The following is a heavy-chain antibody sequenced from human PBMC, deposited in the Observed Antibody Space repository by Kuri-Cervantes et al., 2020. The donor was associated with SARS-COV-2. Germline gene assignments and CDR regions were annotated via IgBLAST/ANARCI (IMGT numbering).Heavy chain of an antibody. CDR3: ASYVVVPAAPLDY. Sequence: GSLRLSCTVSGGSISSSSYYGGWIRQPPGKGLVWIGSIYYSGSTYYNLSLKSRVTISVDTSKNQFSLKRSSVTAADTAVYYCASYVVVPAAPLDYWGQGTLVTVSS. D-gene: IGHD2-2*01. CDR1: GGSISSSSYY. CDR2: IYYSGST. V-gene: IGHV4-39*01. J-gene: IGHJ4*02.